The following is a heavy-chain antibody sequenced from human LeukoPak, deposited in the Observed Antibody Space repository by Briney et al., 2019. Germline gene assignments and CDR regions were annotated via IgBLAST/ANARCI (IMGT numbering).Heavy chain of an antibody. CDR3: ARRIIVATIDY. D-gene: IGHD5-12*01. CDR2: IYYGGST. CDR1: GGSISSSSYY. Sequence: KPSETLSLTCTVSGGSISSSSYYWAWIRQPPGKGLEWIGSIYYGGSTYYNPSLKSRVTISADTSKNQFSLKLSSVTAADTAVYFCARRIIVATIDYWGQGTLVTVSS. J-gene: IGHJ4*02. V-gene: IGHV4-39*01.